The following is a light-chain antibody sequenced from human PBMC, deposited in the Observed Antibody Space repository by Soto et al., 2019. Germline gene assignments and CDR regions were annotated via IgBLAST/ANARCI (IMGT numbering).Light chain of an antibody. CDR1: QSVSSNNKNY. CDR2: WAS. J-gene: IGKJ4*01. Sequence: DIVMTQSPDSLAVSLGERATINCKSSQSVSSNNKNYLTWYQLKPGQPPKLLIYWASTRESGVPDRFTGRGSGTDFYLTISSLQAEDVAVYYCQQFYSPPVTFGGGTKVEIK. V-gene: IGKV4-1*01. CDR3: QQFYSPPVT.